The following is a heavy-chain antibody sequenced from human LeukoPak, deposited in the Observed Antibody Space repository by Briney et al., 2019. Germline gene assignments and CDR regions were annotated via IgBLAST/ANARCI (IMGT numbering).Heavy chain of an antibody. J-gene: IGHJ3*02. CDR1: GYTLTELS. CDR2: FDPEDGET. CDR3: ATDHRLRFLEWFFAFDI. V-gene: IGHV1-24*01. D-gene: IGHD3-3*01. Sequence: ASVKVSCKVSGYTLTELSMHWVRQAPGTGLEWMGGFDPEDGETIYAQKFQGRVTMTEDTSTDTAYMELRSLRSEDTAVYYCATDHRLRFLEWFFAFDIWGQGTMVTVSS.